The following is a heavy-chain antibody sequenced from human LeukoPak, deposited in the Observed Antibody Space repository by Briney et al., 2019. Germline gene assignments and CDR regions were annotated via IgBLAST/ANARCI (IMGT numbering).Heavy chain of an antibody. CDR1: GYTFTSYG. J-gene: IGHJ4*02. D-gene: IGHD6-19*01. V-gene: IGHV1-18*01. CDR3: ARDLKRGYSSGRYSWGTGSSNDY. Sequence: ASVKVSCKASGYTFTSYGISWVRQAPGQGLEWMGWISDYNGNTKYEQKLQGRVTMTTDTSTSTAYMELRSLRSDDTAVYYCARDLKRGYSSGRYSWGTGSSNDYWGQGTLVTVSS. CDR2: ISDYNGNT.